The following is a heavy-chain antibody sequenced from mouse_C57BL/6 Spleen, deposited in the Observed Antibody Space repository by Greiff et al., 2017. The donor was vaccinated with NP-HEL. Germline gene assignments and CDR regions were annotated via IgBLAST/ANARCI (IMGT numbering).Heavy chain of an antibody. CDR3: ATVVGAMDY. J-gene: IGHJ4*01. CDR2: IDPSDSYT. CDR1: GYTFTSYW. Sequence: VQLQQSGAELVKPGASVKLSCKASGYTFTSYWMQWVKQRPGQGLEWIGEIDPSDSYTNYNQKFKGKATLTVDTSSSTAYMQLSSLTSEDSAVYYCATVVGAMDYWGQGTSVTVSS. D-gene: IGHD1-1*01. V-gene: IGHV1-50*01.